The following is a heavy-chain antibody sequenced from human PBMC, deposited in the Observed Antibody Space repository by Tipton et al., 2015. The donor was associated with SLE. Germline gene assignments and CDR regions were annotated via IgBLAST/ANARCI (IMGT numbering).Heavy chain of an antibody. CDR2: IYYSGST. J-gene: IGHJ3*02. D-gene: IGHD3-10*01. Sequence: TLSLTCTVSSGSISSYFWSWIRQPPGKGLEWIGYIYYSGSTNYNPSLKSRVTISVDTSKNQFSLKLSSVTAADTAVYYCARGSYGTDAFDIWGQGTMVTVSS. V-gene: IGHV4-59*01. CDR3: ARGSYGTDAFDI. CDR1: SGSISSYF.